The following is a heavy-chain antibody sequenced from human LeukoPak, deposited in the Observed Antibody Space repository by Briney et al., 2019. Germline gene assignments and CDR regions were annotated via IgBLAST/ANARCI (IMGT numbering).Heavy chain of an antibody. CDR1: GGSISSSNW. V-gene: IGHV4-4*02. CDR2: IYAGGST. D-gene: IGHD6-6*01. CDR3: ARPAFEYGSLDAFDI. J-gene: IGHJ3*02. Sequence: SETLSLTCAVSGGSISSSNWWSWVRQPPGKGLEWIASIYAGGSTYYNPSLKSRVTISVDTSKNQFSLKLSSVTAADTAVYYCARPAFEYGSLDAFDIWGQGTMVTVSS.